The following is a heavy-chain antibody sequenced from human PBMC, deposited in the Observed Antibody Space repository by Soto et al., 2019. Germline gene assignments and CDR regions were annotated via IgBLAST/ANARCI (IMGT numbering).Heavy chain of an antibody. CDR1: GITFGGYT. CDR2: MSSSSSYI. J-gene: IGHJ5*02. Sequence: GRSLRLSWGVSGITFGGYTSSSIRRDPGKGLEWVSSMSSSSSYIYYEDSVKGRFTISRDNAKNSLCLQMNSVRAEDTAVYYCVRDLVRDWFDPWGQGTLVTVSS. V-gene: IGHV3-21*01. D-gene: IGHD6-13*01. CDR3: VRDLVRDWFDP.